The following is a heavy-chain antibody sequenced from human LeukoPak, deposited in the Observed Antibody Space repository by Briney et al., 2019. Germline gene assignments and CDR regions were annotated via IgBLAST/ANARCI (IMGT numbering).Heavy chain of an antibody. CDR1: GGTFSSYA. D-gene: IGHD2-21*01. CDR3: ARVPGGAARYYYYYMDV. V-gene: IGHV1-69*13. Sequence: SVKVSCKAPGGTFSSYAISWVRQAPGQGLEWMGGIIPVFGTANYAQKFQGRVTITADESTSIAYMELSSLRSEDTAVYYCARVPGGAARYYYYYMDVWGKGTTVTVSS. J-gene: IGHJ6*03. CDR2: IIPVFGTA.